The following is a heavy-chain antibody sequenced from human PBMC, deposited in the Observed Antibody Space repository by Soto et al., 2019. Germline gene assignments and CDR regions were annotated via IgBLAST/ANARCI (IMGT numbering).Heavy chain of an antibody. CDR3: ARQNYDSSGYLVAYYFDY. V-gene: IGHV4-30-2*01. J-gene: IGHJ4*02. CDR1: GGSISSGGYS. Sequence: PSETLSLTCAVSGGSISSGGYSWSWIRQPPGKGLEWIGYIYHSGSTYYNPSLKSRVTISVDTSKNQFSLKLSSVTAADTAVYYCARQNYDSSGYLVAYYFDYWGQGTLVTVSS. CDR2: IYHSGST. D-gene: IGHD3-22*01.